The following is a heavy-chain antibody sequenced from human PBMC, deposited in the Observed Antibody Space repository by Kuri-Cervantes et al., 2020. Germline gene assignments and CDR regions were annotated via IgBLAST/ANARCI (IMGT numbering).Heavy chain of an antibody. CDR2: VYHTGST. Sequence: SETLSLTCTVSGDSIGTYYWSWIRQSPGKGLEWIGFVYHTGSTNYNPSLKSRVTISVDTSKNQFSLKLSSVTAADTAVYYCARVRATGGFDSWGQGTLVTVSS. CDR1: GDSIGTYY. V-gene: IGHV4-59*12. D-gene: IGHD1-26*01. J-gene: IGHJ4*02. CDR3: ARVRATGGFDS.